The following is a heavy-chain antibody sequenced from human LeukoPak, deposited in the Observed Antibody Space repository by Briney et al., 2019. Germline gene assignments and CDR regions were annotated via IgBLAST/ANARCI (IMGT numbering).Heavy chain of an antibody. J-gene: IGHJ4*02. V-gene: IGHV3-23*01. CDR1: GFTFSSYA. CDR3: ARDGEDGLNAPDF. D-gene: IGHD3-10*01. CDR2: ISGSGGST. Sequence: GGSLRLSCAASGFTFSSYAMSWVRQAPGKGLEWVSAISGSGGSTYYADSVKGRFTISRDNAKNSVFLQMNSLRLEDTAVYYCARDGEDGLNAPDFWGQGTLVTVSS.